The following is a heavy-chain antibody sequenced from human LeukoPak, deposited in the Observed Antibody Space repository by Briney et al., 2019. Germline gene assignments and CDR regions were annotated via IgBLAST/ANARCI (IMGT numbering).Heavy chain of an antibody. CDR3: VRDRYYVPDY. Sequence: GGSLRLSCAASGFTFSSYWMSWVRQAPGKGLVWLSRITSDGRTTIYADSVEGRFTISRDNAKNTLYLQMNSLRVEDTAVYYCVRDRYYVPDYWGQGTLVTVSS. J-gene: IGHJ4*02. CDR2: ITSDGRTT. CDR1: GFTFSSYW. V-gene: IGHV3-74*01. D-gene: IGHD3-10*02.